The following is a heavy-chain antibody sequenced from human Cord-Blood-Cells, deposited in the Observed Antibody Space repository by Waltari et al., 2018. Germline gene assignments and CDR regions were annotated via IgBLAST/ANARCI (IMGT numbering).Heavy chain of an antibody. V-gene: IGHV3-30-3*01. J-gene: IGHJ4*02. Sequence: QVQLVESGGGVVQPGRSLSVSCAAPGFTFSSYAMNWVRQAPGKGLEWVPFISYDGSNKYYADSVKGRFTISRDNSKNTLYLQMNSLRAEETAVYYCARDSSNYFDYWGQGTLVTVSS. CDR2: ISYDGSNK. D-gene: IGHD4-4*01. CDR1: GFTFSSYA. CDR3: ARDSSNYFDY.